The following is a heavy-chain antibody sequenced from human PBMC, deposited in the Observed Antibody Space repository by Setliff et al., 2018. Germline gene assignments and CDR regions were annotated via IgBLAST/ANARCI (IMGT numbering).Heavy chain of an antibody. CDR2: IYYGGST. V-gene: IGHV4-59*01. D-gene: IGHD2-2*01. J-gene: IGHJ4*02. CDR1: GGSISDYY. Sequence: PSETLSLTCTVSGGSISDYYWSWIRQAPGKGLEWIGYIYYGGSTNYNPSLNSRVAISMDTSENQFSLRLNSVTAADTAVYYCARSTYYYFDYWGQGTLVTVSS. CDR3: ARSTYYYFDY.